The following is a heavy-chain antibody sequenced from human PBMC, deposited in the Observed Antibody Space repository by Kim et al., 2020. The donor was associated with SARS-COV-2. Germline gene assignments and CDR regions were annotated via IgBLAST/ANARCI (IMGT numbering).Heavy chain of an antibody. D-gene: IGHD5-12*01. Sequence: GGSLRLSCTVSGFTFSTFAMNWVRQAPGKGLEWVAVILHDGSTKYYADAVKGRFIISRDNSMNTLFLQMNSLRTEDTAMYYCARDQRTYSGYDWTPNWWGQGTLVTVSS. J-gene: IGHJ4*02. CDR1: GFTFSTFA. V-gene: IGHV3-30*04. CDR3: ARDQRTYSGYDWTPNW. CDR2: ILHDGSTK.